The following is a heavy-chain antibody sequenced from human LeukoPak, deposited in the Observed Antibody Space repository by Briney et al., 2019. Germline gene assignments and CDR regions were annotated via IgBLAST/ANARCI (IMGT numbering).Heavy chain of an antibody. CDR3: AREHYFYHMDG. CDR1: GFTLDDYA. V-gene: IGHV3-9*01. Sequence: PGGSLRLSCAASGFTLDDYAMHWVRQAPGKGREWVSGISWNSGIIGYADSVKGRFTISRDNAENSLYLQMNSLRPEDTAVYYCAREHYFYHMDGWGKGTTVTVSS. CDR2: ISWNSGII. J-gene: IGHJ6*03.